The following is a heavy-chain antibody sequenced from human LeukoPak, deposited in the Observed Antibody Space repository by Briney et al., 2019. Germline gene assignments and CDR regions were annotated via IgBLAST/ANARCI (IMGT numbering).Heavy chain of an antibody. CDR3: TRDDVLSGYVPYYYAMDV. Sequence: GRSLSLSCVASGFTFSNFALHWVRQAPGKGLEWVAVISSDGSNKFYADSVKGRFTISRDNPVDTVFLQMNSLRADDTAVYYCTRDDVLSGYVPYYYAMDVWGQGTTVTVSS. CDR1: GFTFSNFA. V-gene: IGHV3-30*04. CDR2: ISSDGSNK. J-gene: IGHJ6*02. D-gene: IGHD5-12*01.